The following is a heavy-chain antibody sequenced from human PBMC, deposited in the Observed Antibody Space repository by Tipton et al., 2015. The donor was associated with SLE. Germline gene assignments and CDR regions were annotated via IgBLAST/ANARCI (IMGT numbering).Heavy chain of an antibody. CDR1: GASIRSHY. Sequence: TLSLTCSVSGASIRSHYWSWIRQPPGKGLEWVGYISDSGSTKYNPSLKSRVTISRDTSEKQVSLKLTSVTAADTAVYYCARYLDWNYTFIDFWGQGSLVTVSS. CDR3: ARYLDWNYTFIDF. CDR2: ISDSGST. D-gene: IGHD1-7*01. V-gene: IGHV4-59*11. J-gene: IGHJ4*02.